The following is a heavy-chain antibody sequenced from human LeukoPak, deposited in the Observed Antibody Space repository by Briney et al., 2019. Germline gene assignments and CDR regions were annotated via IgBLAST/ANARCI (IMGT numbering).Heavy chain of an antibody. CDR3: ARRNVLVNWFDP. J-gene: IGHJ5*02. CDR2: IYTSGST. V-gene: IGHV4-61*02. D-gene: IGHD2-15*01. Sequence: PSETLSLTCTVSGGSIGSGSYSWSWIRQPDGKGLEWIGRIYTSGSTNYNPSLKSRVTISVDTSKNQFSLKLSSVTAADTAVYYCARRNVLVNWFDPWGQGTLVTVSS. CDR1: GGSIGSGSYS.